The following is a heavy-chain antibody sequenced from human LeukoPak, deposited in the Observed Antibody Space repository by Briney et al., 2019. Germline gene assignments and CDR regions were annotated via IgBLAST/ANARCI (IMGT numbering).Heavy chain of an antibody. V-gene: IGHV3-48*01. Sequence: PGGSLRLSCAASGFTFSSYSMNWVRQAPGKGLEWVSYIGSSSSTIYYADSVKGRFTISRDNAKNSLYLQMNSLRAEDTAVYYCARDGEYYDILTGLYYYGMDVWGQGTTVTVSS. D-gene: IGHD3-9*01. J-gene: IGHJ6*02. CDR1: GFTFSSYS. CDR2: IGSSSSTI. CDR3: ARDGEYYDILTGLYYYGMDV.